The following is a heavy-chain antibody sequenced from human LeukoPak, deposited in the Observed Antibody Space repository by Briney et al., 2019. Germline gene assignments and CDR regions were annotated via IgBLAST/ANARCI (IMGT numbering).Heavy chain of an antibody. J-gene: IGHJ4*02. V-gene: IGHV3-23*01. CDR2: ISGSGGST. Sequence: GGSLRLSCAASGFTFSSYGMSWVRQAPGKGLEWVSAISGSGGSTYYADSVKGRFTISRDNSKNTLYLQMNSLRAEDTAVYYCAKDHKAQLILAGSGYYYGALLPFDYWGQGTLVTVSS. CDR3: AKDHKAQLILAGSGYYYGALLPFDY. CDR1: GFTFSSYG. D-gene: IGHD3-22*01.